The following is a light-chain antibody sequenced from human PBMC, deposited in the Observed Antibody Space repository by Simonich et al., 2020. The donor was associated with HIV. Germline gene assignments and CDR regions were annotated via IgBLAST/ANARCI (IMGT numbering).Light chain of an antibody. V-gene: IGKV2-30*02. J-gene: IGKJ1*01. CDR1: QNLAHRDGNTH. CDR2: KVS. Sequence: DVVMTQSPLSLPVTLGQPASISCRSSQNLAHRDGNTHLNWFQQRPGQSPRRLIYKVSNRDSGVPDRFSGSGSGTDFTLRISRVEAEDVGVYYCMQGTHWPTFGQGTKVELK. CDR3: MQGTHWPT.